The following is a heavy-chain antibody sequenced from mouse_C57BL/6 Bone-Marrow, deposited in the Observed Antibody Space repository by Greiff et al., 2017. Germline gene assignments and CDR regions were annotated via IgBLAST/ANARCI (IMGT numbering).Heavy chain of an antibody. J-gene: IGHJ3*01. CDR1: GYTFTSYW. D-gene: IGHD1-1*01. CDR3: ARENYSSSYWVAY. V-gene: IGHV1-69*01. CDR2: IDPSDSYT. Sequence: QVQLQQPGAELVMPGASVKLSCKASGYTFTSYWMPWVKQRPGQGLEWIGEIDPSDSYTNYNQKFKGKSTLTVDKSSSTAYMQLSSLPSEDSAVYYCARENYSSSYWVAYWGQGTLVTVTA.